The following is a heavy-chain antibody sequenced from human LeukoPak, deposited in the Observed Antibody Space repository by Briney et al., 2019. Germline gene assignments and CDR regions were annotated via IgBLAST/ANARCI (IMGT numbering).Heavy chain of an antibody. V-gene: IGHV1-18*01. CDR2: ISAYNGNT. J-gene: IGHJ4*02. Sequence: ASVKVSCKASGYTFTSYGIRWVRQAPGQGLEWMGWISAYNGNTNYAQKLQGRVTMTTDTSTSTAYMELRSLRSDDTAVYYCARGPDYGDYDSLYYFDYWGQGTLVTVSS. CDR3: ARGPDYGDYDSLYYFDY. D-gene: IGHD4-17*01. CDR1: GYTFTSYG.